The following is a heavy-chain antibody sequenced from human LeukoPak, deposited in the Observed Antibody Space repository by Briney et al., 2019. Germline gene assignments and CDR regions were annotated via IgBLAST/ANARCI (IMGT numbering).Heavy chain of an antibody. Sequence: ASVKVSCKASGYTFTYYDINWVRQAPGQGLEWMGIINPSGGNTNYAQKFQGRVTMTRDTSTSTVYMELSSLRSEDTAVYYCARFAVHRRIAVTGQFGLDYWGRGTLVTVSS. CDR1: GYTFTYYD. D-gene: IGHD6-19*01. CDR3: ARFAVHRRIAVTGQFGLDY. CDR2: INPSGGNT. V-gene: IGHV1-46*01. J-gene: IGHJ4*02.